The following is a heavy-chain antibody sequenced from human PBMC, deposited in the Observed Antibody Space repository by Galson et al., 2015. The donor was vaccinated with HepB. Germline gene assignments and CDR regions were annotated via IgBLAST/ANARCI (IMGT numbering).Heavy chain of an antibody. V-gene: IGHV1-69*02. CDR3: ATPPWSDYVWGTYRLDY. CDR2: IIPILRIA. CDR1: GGTFSSYT. D-gene: IGHD3-16*02. J-gene: IGHJ4*02. Sequence: VKVSCKASGGTFSSYTISWVRQAPGQGLEWMGRIIPILRIANYAQRFQGRVTITADKSTSTAYMELSSLRSEDAAVYYCATPPWSDYVWGTYRLDYWGQGTLVTVSS.